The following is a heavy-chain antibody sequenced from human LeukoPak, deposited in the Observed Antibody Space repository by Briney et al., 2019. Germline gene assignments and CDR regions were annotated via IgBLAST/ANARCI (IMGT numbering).Heavy chain of an antibody. J-gene: IGHJ5*02. Sequence: GGSLRLSCAASGFTFSSYAMSWVRQAPGKGLEWVSGISDSGGSTYYAGSVKGRFTISRVNSKNTLCLQMNSLRAENTAVYYCTKDSLAGNTRRDSWFDPWGQGTLVTVSS. V-gene: IGHV3-23*01. CDR3: TKDSLAGNTRRDSWFDP. D-gene: IGHD6-19*01. CDR1: GFTFSSYA. CDR2: ISDSGGST.